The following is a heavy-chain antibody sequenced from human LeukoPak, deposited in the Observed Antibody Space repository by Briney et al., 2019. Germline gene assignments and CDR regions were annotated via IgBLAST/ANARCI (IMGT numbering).Heavy chain of an antibody. D-gene: IGHD1-26*01. CDR2: IKQDGSEK. CDR3: AREGSGSYYEGGFGY. V-gene: IGHV3-7*01. J-gene: IGHJ4*02. CDR1: GFTFSSYW. Sequence: GGSLRLSCAASGFTFSSYWMSWVRQAPGKGLEWVANIKQDGSEKYYVDSVKGRFTISRDNAKNSLYLQMNSLRAEDTAVYYCAREGSGSYYEGGFGYWGQGTLVTVSS.